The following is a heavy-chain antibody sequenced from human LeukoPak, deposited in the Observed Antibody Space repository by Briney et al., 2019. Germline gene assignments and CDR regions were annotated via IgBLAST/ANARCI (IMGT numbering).Heavy chain of an antibody. CDR1: GYTFTSYY. V-gene: IGHV1-46*01. CDR3: ARTYSSSDEFDY. CDR2: INPSGGST. Sequence: ASVKVSCKASGYTFTSYYIHWVRQAPGQGLEWMGIINPSGGSTTYAQKFQGRVAMTRDTSTSRVYMEVSSLRSEDTAVYYCARTYSSSDEFDYWGQGALVTVSS. J-gene: IGHJ4*02. D-gene: IGHD6-13*01.